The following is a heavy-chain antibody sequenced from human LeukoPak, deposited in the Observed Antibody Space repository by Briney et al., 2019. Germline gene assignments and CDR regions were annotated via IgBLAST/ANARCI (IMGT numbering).Heavy chain of an antibody. D-gene: IGHD6-13*01. CDR1: GFTFSSYS. V-gene: IGHV3-21*01. CDR2: ISSSSSYI. CDR3: ARTAPGYSSSWKDSTGTLDY. J-gene: IGHJ4*02. Sequence: GGSLRLSCAASGFTFSSYSMNWVRQAPGKGLEWVSSISSSSSYIYYADSVKGRFTISRDNSKNTLYLQMNSLRAEDTAVYYCARTAPGYSSSWKDSTGTLDYWGQGTLVTVSS.